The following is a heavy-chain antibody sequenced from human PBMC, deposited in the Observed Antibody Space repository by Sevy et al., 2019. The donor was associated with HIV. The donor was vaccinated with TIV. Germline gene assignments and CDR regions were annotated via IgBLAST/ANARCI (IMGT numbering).Heavy chain of an antibody. Sequence: SETLSLTCTVSGGSISSYYWSWIRQPPGKGLEWIANIYYNGHINYNPSLKSRDTISLDTSKNQFSLRLSSVTAADTAMYYCAGENAWGRFDSWGQGTLVTVSS. J-gene: IGHJ5*01. D-gene: IGHD1-26*01. V-gene: IGHV4-59*08. CDR2: IYYNGHI. CDR3: AGENAWGRFDS. CDR1: GGSISSYY.